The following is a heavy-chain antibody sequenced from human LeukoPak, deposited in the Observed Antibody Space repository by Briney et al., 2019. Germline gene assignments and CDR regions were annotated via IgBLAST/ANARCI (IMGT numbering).Heavy chain of an antibody. V-gene: IGHV4-59*02. CDR3: ARDLYYYDSSGYYSWFDP. CDR2: IYYSGST. D-gene: IGHD3-22*01. J-gene: IGHJ5*02. CDR1: GGSVSDYY. Sequence: PSETLSLTCTISGGSVSDYYWSWIRQPPGKGLEWIGYIYYSGSTNYNPSLKSRVTISVDTSKNQFSLKLSSVTAADTAVYYCARDLYYYDSSGYYSWFDPWGQGTLVTVSS.